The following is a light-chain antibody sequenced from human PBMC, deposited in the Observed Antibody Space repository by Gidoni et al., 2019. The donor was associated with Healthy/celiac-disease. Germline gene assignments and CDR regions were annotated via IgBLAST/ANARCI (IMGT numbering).Light chain of an antibody. CDR1: QSVLYSSNNKNY. J-gene: IGKJ1*01. CDR2: WAS. V-gene: IGKV4-1*01. Sequence: DIVMTQSPDSLAVSLGERATINCKSSQSVLYSSNNKNYLAWYQQKPGQPPKLLIDWASTRESGVPARFSGSGSGTDFTLPSSSLQAADVAVYYCQQYYSTPTWTFGQGTKVEIK. CDR3: QQYYSTPTWT.